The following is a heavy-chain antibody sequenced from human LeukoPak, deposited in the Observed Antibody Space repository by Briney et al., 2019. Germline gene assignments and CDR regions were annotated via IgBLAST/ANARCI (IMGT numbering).Heavy chain of an antibody. J-gene: IGHJ5*02. V-gene: IGHV1-18*01. CDR1: GYTFTKYG. CDR2: ISAYNGNT. CDR3: ARDNSVGDNAWWFDP. Sequence: ASVKVSCKTSGYTFTKYGISWVRQAPGQGPEWMGWISAYNGNTNYAQKFQDRVTMTRDMSTSTDYMELSSLRSEDTAIYYCARDNSVGDNAWWFDPWGQGTLVTVSS. D-gene: IGHD1-26*01.